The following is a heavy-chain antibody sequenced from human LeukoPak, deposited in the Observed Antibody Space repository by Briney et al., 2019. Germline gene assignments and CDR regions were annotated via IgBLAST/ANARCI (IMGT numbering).Heavy chain of an antibody. Sequence: SETLSLTCAVSGYSISSGYYWGWIRQPPGKGLEWIGSIYHSGSTYYNPSLKSRVTISVDTSKNQFSLKLSSVTAADTAVYYCARLVITFGGVIAYIFDYWGQGTLVTVSS. CDR1: GYSISSGYY. D-gene: IGHD3-16*02. CDR2: IYHSGST. J-gene: IGHJ4*02. CDR3: ARLVITFGGVIAYIFDY. V-gene: IGHV4-38-2*01.